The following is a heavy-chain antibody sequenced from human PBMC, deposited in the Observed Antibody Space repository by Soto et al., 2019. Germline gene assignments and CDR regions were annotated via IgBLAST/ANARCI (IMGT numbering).Heavy chain of an antibody. V-gene: IGHV3-30*18. D-gene: IGHD5-18*01. CDR2: ISYDGSNK. J-gene: IGHJ4*02. Sequence: GGSLRLSCAASGFNFSSYCMHWVRQAPGKGLEWVAVISYDGSNKYYADSVKGRFTISRDNSKNTLYLQMNSLRAEDTAVYYCAKVRRGYSYSIDYWGQGTLVTVSS. CDR1: GFNFSSYC. CDR3: AKVRRGYSYSIDY.